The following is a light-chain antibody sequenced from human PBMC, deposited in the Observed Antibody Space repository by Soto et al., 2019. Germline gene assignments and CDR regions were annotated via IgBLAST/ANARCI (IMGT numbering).Light chain of an antibody. CDR1: QSVTSKN. J-gene: IGKJ3*01. CDR3: QQYGSSPFT. Sequence: EIVLTQSPGTLSLSPGERATLSCRASQSVTSKNLAWYQQKPGQAPRLLIYGASSGATGIPDRFSGSGSGTDFTLTISRLEPEDFAVYYCQQYGSSPFTFGPGTKVDI. CDR2: GAS. V-gene: IGKV3-20*01.